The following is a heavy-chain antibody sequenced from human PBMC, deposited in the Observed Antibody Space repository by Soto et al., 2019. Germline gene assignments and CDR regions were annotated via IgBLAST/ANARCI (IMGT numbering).Heavy chain of an antibody. CDR1: GFSFRTSGVG. CDR3: TYFRSYDILTGHYRDF. D-gene: IGHD3-9*01. Sequence: QITLKESGPTLVKPTQTLTLTCTFSGFSFRTSGVGVGWIRQPPGKALEWLPLIYWDADERYSPSLKSRLTITKDTSKNQVILTMTNMDPVDTATYYCTYFRSYDILTGHYRDFWGQGIVVTVSS. V-gene: IGHV2-5*02. CDR2: IYWDADE. J-gene: IGHJ4*02.